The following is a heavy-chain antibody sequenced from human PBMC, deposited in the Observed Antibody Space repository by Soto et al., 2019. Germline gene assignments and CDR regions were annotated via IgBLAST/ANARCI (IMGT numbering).Heavy chain of an antibody. Sequence: DVQVVESGGGLIQPGGSLRLSCEVSGFSVTANYMSWVRQAPEKGLEWVSVIYSGGSTYYVDSVKGRFSISRDISKNTLYLQMNSLRAEDSAVYYCHGYGYWGQGPLVTVSS. D-gene: IGHD5-12*01. V-gene: IGHV3-53*01. CDR3: HGYGY. CDR1: GFSVTANY. CDR2: IYSGGST. J-gene: IGHJ4*02.